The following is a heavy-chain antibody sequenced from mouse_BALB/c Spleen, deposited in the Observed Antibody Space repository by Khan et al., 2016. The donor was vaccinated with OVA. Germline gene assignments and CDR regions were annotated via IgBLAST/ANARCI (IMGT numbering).Heavy chain of an antibody. V-gene: IGHV5-9-3*01. Sequence: VQLKESGGGLVKPGGSLKLSCAASGFTFSSYAVSWVRQTPEKRLEWVATINSDGAYTYYPDSVKGRFTISRDNARNTLYLQMSSLRSEDTAMYYCARHNFGPFAYWGPGTLVTVSA. D-gene: IGHD1-3*01. CDR1: GFTFSSYA. CDR2: INSDGAYT. J-gene: IGHJ3*01. CDR3: ARHNFGPFAY.